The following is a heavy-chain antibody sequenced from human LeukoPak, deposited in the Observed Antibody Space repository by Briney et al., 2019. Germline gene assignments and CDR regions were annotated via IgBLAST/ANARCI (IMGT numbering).Heavy chain of an antibody. J-gene: IGHJ6*02. CDR2: ISSNGGST. Sequence: GGSLRLSCSASGFTFSSYAMHWVRQAPGKGLEYVSAISSNGGSTYCADSVKGRFTISRDNSKNTLYLQMSSLRAEDTAVYYCVKGMEDYDILTGVLDVWGQGTTVTVSS. D-gene: IGHD3-9*01. CDR1: GFTFSSYA. CDR3: VKGMEDYDILTGVLDV. V-gene: IGHV3-64D*06.